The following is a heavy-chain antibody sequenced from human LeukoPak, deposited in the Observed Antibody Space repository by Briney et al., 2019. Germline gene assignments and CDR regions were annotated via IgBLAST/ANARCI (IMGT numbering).Heavy chain of an antibody. D-gene: IGHD1-14*01. CDR2: ISSSSSYI. CDR1: GFTFSSYS. V-gene: IGHV3-21*01. Sequence: GGSLRLSCAASGFTFSSYSMNWVRQAPGKGLEWVSSISSSSSYIYCADSVKGRFTISRDNAKNSLYLQMNSLRAEDTAVYYCARDQGVLPGANWGQGTLVTVSS. CDR3: ARDQGVLPGAN. J-gene: IGHJ4*02.